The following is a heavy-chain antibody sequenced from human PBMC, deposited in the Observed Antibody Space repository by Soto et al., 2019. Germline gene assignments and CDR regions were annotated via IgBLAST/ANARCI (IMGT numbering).Heavy chain of an antibody. Sequence: GGSLRLSCAASGFTFSSYSMNWVRQAPGKGLEWVSSISSSSSYIYYADSVKGRFTISRDNAKNSLYLQMNSLRAEDTAVYYCAKGCSGGSCLDWYFDLWGRGTLVTVSS. V-gene: IGHV3-21*01. J-gene: IGHJ2*01. CDR1: GFTFSSYS. CDR2: ISSSSSYI. D-gene: IGHD2-15*01. CDR3: AKGCSGGSCLDWYFDL.